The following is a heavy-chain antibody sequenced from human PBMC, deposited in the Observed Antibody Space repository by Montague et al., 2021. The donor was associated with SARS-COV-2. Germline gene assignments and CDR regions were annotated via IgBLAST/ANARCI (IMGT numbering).Heavy chain of an antibody. D-gene: IGHD3-10*01. V-gene: IGHV4-39*01. CDR1: GDSINNSRYY. J-gene: IGHJ3*02. Sequence: SETLSLTCSASGDSINNSRYYWGWIRQPPGKGLEWIGTIYHSGSAYYNPSLKSRVTISVDTSKDQFSLKLNSVTATDTAVYYCARLESTRGVIIRGAFHIWGQGTKVTVAS. CDR2: IYHSGSA. CDR3: ARLESTRGVIIRGAFHI.